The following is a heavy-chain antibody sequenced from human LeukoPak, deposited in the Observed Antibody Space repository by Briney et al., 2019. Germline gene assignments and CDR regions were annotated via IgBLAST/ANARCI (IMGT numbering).Heavy chain of an antibody. J-gene: IGHJ4*02. CDR2: ISSSSSYI. Sequence: GGSLRLSCAASGFTFSSYSMNWVRQAPGKGLEWVSSISSSSSYIYYADSVKGRFTISRDNAKNSLYLQMNSLRAEDTAVYYCARRILTGYHDYWGQGTLVTVSS. D-gene: IGHD3-9*01. CDR1: GFTFSSYS. V-gene: IGHV3-21*01. CDR3: ARRILTGYHDY.